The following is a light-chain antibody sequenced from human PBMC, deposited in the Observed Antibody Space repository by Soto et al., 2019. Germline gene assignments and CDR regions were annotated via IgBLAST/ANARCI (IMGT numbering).Light chain of an antibody. CDR2: GNN. CDR3: QSYDSSMNGYV. Sequence: QSVLTQPPSVSGAPGQRVSISCTGSSSNIGAGYGLHWDHQLPGTASKLLIFGNNNRPSGVPDRFSGSKSGTSACLGITGLQDEDEADYYCQSYDSSMNGYVFGTGTKVTVL. V-gene: IGLV1-40*01. CDR1: SSNIGAGYG. J-gene: IGLJ1*01.